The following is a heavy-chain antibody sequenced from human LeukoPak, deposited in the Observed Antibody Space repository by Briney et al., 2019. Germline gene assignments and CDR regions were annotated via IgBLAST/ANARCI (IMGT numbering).Heavy chain of an antibody. Sequence: GESLKISCKGSGYSFTSYWIGWVRQMPGKGLEWMGIIYPGDSDTRYSPSFQGQVTISADKSISTAYLQWSSLKASDTAMYYCAIPERALPREYYFDYWGQGTLVTVSS. J-gene: IGHJ4*02. CDR3: AIPERALPREYYFDY. D-gene: IGHD3-10*01. V-gene: IGHV5-51*01. CDR1: GYSFTSYW. CDR2: IYPGDSDT.